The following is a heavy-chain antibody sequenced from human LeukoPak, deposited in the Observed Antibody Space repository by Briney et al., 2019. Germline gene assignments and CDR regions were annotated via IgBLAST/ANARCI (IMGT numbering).Heavy chain of an antibody. CDR2: IHYSGST. V-gene: IGHV4-59*08. Sequence: NPSETLSLTCTVPGGSPSRPYSSWIPQPPQKGLECIGYIHYSGSTNYNPSLMSRLTISVDTSKNQFSVKLSSVTAADTAVYYCARRGQRLASYWYFDLWGRGTLVAVSS. D-gene: IGHD6-25*01. CDR1: GGSPSRPY. CDR3: ARRGQRLASYWYFDL. J-gene: IGHJ2*01.